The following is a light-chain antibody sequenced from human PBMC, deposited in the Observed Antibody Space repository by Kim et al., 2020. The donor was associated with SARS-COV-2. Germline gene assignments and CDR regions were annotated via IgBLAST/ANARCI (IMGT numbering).Light chain of an antibody. CDR2: DVS. J-gene: IGLJ3*02. CDR1: SSGVGGYNY. Sequence: GQSVTISCTGTSSGVGGYNYVSWYQQHPGKAPKLMIYDVSKRPSGVPDRFSGSKSGNTASLTISGLQAEDEADYYCCSYAGSYTRVFGGGTKLTVL. V-gene: IGLV2-11*01. CDR3: CSYAGSYTRV.